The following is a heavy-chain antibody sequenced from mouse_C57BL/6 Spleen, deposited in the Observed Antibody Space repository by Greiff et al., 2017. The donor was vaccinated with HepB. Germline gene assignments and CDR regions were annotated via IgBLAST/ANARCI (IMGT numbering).Heavy chain of an antibody. D-gene: IGHD2-5*01. Sequence: VQLQQPGAELVKPGASVKLSCKASGYTFTSYWMHWVKQRPGQGLEWIGMIHPNSGSTNYNEKFKSKATLTVDKSSSTAYMQLSSLTSEDSAVYYCARYYSNYVRMDYWGQGTSVTVSS. CDR2: IHPNSGST. CDR3: ARYYSNYVRMDY. CDR1: GYTFTSYW. V-gene: IGHV1-64*01. J-gene: IGHJ4*01.